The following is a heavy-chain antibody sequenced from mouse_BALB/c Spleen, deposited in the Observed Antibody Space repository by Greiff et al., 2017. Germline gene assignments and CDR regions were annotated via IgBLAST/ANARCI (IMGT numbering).Heavy chain of an antibody. D-gene: IGHD2-4*01. V-gene: IGHV5-4*02. CDR2: ISDGGSYT. J-gene: IGHJ1*01. Sequence: EVMLVESGGGLVKPGGSLKLSCAASGFTFSDYYMYWVRQTPEERLEWVATISDGGSYTYYPDSVKGRFTISRDNARNILYLQMSSLRSEDTAMYYCARGRDDYGWYFDVWGAGTTVTVSS. CDR3: ARGRDDYGWYFDV. CDR1: GFTFSDYY.